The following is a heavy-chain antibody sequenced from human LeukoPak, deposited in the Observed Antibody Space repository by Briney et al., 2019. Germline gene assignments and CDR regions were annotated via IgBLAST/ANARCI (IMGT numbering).Heavy chain of an antibody. Sequence: GGSLRLSCAASGFTFSSYAMHWVRQAPGKGLEWVAVISYDGSNKYYAGSVKGRFTISRDNSKNTLYLQMSSLRAEDTAVYYCARDLDYWGQGTLVTVSS. CDR2: ISYDGSNK. CDR1: GFTFSSYA. CDR3: ARDLDY. J-gene: IGHJ4*02. V-gene: IGHV3-30-3*01.